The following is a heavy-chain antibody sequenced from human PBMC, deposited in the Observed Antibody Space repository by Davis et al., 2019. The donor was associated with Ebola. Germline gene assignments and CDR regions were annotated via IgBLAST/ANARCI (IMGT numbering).Heavy chain of an antibody. J-gene: IGHJ5*02. V-gene: IGHV3-48*01. CDR3: ARVVLAEGDT. CDR1: GFTFSTYS. D-gene: IGHD2-8*01. CDR2: ISSSSSTI. Sequence: GGSLRLSCAASGFTFSTYSMNWVRQAPGKGLEWVSYISSSSSTIYYADSVKGRFTISRDNAKNSLYLQMKGLRAEDTAVYYCARVVLAEGDTWGQGTLVTVSS.